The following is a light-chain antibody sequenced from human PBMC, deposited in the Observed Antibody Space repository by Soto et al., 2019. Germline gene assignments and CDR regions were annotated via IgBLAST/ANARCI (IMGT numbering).Light chain of an antibody. CDR3: QQSYSTPLT. V-gene: IGKV1-39*01. CDR2: AAS. Sequence: IQMARCPCSLSASLGGSVQVHWRASQGLSSWLACSWLAWYQQKPGKAPKLLIYAASSLQSGVPSRFSGSGSGTDFTLTISSLQPEDFATYYCQQSYSTPLTFGQGTRLEIK. J-gene: IGKJ5*01. CDR1: QGLSSW.